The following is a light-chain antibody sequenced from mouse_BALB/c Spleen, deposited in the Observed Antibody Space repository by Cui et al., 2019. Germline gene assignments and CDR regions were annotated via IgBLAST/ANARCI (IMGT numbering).Light chain of an antibody. J-gene: IGKJ5*01. CDR1: QDVGTA. Sequence: DIVMTQSHKFMSTSVGDRVSITCKASQDVGTAVAWYQQKPVQSPKLLIYWASTRHTGVPDRFTGSGSGTDFTLTISNVQSEDLADYFCQQYSSYPLTFGAGTKLELK. CDR3: QQYSSYPLT. V-gene: IGKV6-23*01. CDR2: WAS.